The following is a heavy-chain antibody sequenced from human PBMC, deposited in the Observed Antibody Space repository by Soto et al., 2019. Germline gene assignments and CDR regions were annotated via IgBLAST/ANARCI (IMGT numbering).Heavy chain of an antibody. J-gene: IGHJ4*02. CDR2: VSGSGSSP. Sequence: EEQLLESGGGLVQPGGSLRLSCAATGFNFGSYAMGWVRQAPGKGLEWVSGVSGSGSSPYYADSVKGRLTISKGKSKNTLYLDLNNLRAEDTAVYFCVKGKESGYRGAFDSRGQGTMVTVSS. CDR1: GFNFGSYA. V-gene: IGHV3-23*01. CDR3: VKGKESGYRGAFDS. D-gene: IGHD5-18*01.